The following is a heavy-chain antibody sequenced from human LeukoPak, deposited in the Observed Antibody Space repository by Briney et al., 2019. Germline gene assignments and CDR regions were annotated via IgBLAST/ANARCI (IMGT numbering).Heavy chain of an antibody. Sequence: GESLKISCKGSGYSFTSYWIAWVRQMPGKGLEWMGIIFPGDSDTRYSQSFQGQVTNSVDKSISTAYLQWSSLRASDTATYYWASPLGSSGYYKSWGQGTLVTVSA. J-gene: IGHJ5*02. CDR2: IFPGDSDT. V-gene: IGHV5-51*01. CDR1: GYSFTSYW. CDR3: ASPLGSSGYYKS. D-gene: IGHD3-22*01.